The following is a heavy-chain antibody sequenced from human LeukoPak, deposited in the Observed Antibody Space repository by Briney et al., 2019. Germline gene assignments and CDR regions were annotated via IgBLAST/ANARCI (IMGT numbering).Heavy chain of an antibody. Sequence: GGSLRLSCAASGFTFSDYYMSWIRQAPGKGLEWVSYISSSGSTIYYADSVKGRFTISRANAKNSLYLQMNSLRAEDTAVYYCAREQAPNYYDSSGYYYKRPNWFDPWGQGTLDTVSS. CDR2: ISSSGSTI. J-gene: IGHJ5*02. V-gene: IGHV3-11*01. D-gene: IGHD3-22*01. CDR3: AREQAPNYYDSSGYYYKRPNWFDP. CDR1: GFTFSDYY.